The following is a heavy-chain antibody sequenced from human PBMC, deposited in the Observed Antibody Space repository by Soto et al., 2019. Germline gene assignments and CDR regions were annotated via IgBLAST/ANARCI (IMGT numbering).Heavy chain of an antibody. J-gene: IGHJ6*02. V-gene: IGHV4-4*07. CDR2: MYTSGST. CDR1: CGSISSYY. Sequence: LSLTCTLSCGSISSYYWTWSRHPAGKGLEWIGRMYTSGSTNYNPSLKSRVTMSVDTSKNQFSLNLRSVTAADTAVYYCAREGYSDTYYYYQTLDVWGQGTTVTVSS. CDR3: AREGYSDTYYYYQTLDV. D-gene: IGHD4-17*01.